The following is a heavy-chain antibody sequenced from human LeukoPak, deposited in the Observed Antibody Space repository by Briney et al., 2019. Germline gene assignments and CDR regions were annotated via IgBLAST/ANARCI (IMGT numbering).Heavy chain of an antibody. CDR1: GGSISSYY. CDR3: ASRYYDFWSGYYIDNYYYYMDV. V-gene: IGHV4-59*01. CDR2: IYYSGST. Sequence: PSETLPLTCTVSGGSISSYYWSWIRQPPGKGLEWIGYIYYSGSTNYNPSLKSRVTISVDTSKNQFSLKLSSVTAADTAVYYCASRYYDFWSGYYIDNYYYYMDVWGKGTTVTVSS. D-gene: IGHD3-3*01. J-gene: IGHJ6*03.